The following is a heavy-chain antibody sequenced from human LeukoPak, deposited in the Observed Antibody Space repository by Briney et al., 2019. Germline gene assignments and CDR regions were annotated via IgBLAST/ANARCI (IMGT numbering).Heavy chain of an antibody. Sequence: PSETLSLTCTVSGGSISSSSYYWGWIRQPPGKGLEWIGSIYYSGSTYYNPSLKSRVTISVDTSKNQFSLKLSSVTAADTAVYYCAREDTAISYYFDYWGQGTLVTVSS. V-gene: IGHV4-39*07. J-gene: IGHJ4*02. CDR2: IYYSGST. CDR1: GGSISSSSYY. CDR3: AREDTAISYYFDY. D-gene: IGHD5-18*01.